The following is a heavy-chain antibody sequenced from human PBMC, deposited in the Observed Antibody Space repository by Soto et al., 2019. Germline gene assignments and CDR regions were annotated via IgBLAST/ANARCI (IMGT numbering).Heavy chain of an antibody. Sequence: SVKVSCKASGGTFSSYSISWVRQAPGQGLEWMGGIIPIFGTANYAQKFQGRVTITADESTSTAYMELSSLRSEDTAVYYCAIEYSSAPPYYPIGYWGQGTLVTVSS. CDR1: GGTFSSYS. D-gene: IGHD3-22*01. CDR2: IIPIFGTA. CDR3: AIEYSSAPPYYPIGY. V-gene: IGHV1-69*13. J-gene: IGHJ4*02.